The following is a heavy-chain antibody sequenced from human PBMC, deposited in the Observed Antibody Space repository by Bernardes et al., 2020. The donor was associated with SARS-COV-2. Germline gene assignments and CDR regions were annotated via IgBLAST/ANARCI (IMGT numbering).Heavy chain of an antibody. CDR2: ISGSGGST. J-gene: IGHJ4*02. V-gene: IGHV3-23*01. Sequence: GSLSLSCAASGFTFSSYAMSWVRPAPGQGLEWVSAISGSGGSTYYADSVKGRFTISRDNSKNTLYLQMNSLRAEDTAVYYCAKDTTRYDILTGCDYWGQGTLVTVSS. CDR3: AKDTTRYDILTGCDY. D-gene: IGHD3-9*01. CDR1: GFTFSSYA.